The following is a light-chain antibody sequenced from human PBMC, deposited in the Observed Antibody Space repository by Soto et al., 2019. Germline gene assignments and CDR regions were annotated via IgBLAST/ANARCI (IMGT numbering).Light chain of an antibody. V-gene: IGKV1-5*03. Sequence: DIQMTQSPSTLSASVGDRVTITCRASQSISSWLAWYQQKPGKAPKLLIYKASSLESGVTSRFSGSGSGTVFTRTISSLQPDDFATYYCQQYNSYSWTFDQGNKVYIK. CDR1: QSISSW. CDR3: QQYNSYSWT. CDR2: KAS. J-gene: IGKJ1*01.